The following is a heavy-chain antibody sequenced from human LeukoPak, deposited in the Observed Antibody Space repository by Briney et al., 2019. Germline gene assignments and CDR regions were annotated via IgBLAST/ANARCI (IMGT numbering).Heavy chain of an antibody. CDR2: INHSGST. CDR1: GGSFSGYY. D-gene: IGHD6-19*01. V-gene: IGHV4-34*01. J-gene: IGHJ5*02. Sequence: SETLSLTCAVYGGSFSGYYWSWIRQPPGKGLEWIGEINHSGSTNYNPSLKSRATISVDTSKNQFSLKLSSVTAADTAVYYCARGSGWYFRWFDPWGQGTLVTVSS. CDR3: ARGSGWYFRWFDP.